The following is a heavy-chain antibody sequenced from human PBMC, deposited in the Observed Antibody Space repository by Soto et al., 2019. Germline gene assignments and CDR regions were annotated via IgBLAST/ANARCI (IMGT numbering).Heavy chain of an antibody. D-gene: IGHD6-19*01. CDR3: AREVRAVAMNFDY. CDR2: ISSSGSTI. CDR1: GFTFSDYY. V-gene: IGHV3-11*01. J-gene: IGHJ4*02. Sequence: QVQLVESGGGLVKPGWSLRLSCASSGFTFSDYYMSWIRQAPGNGRECVSYISSSGSTIYYADSVKGRFTISRDNAKNSLYLQMNRLRAENTAVYYCAREVRAVAMNFDYWGKGTLVTGSS.